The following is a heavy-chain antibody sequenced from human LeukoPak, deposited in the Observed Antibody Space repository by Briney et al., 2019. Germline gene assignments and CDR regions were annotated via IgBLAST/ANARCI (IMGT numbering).Heavy chain of an antibody. V-gene: IGHV3-48*03. Sequence: GGSLRLSCAASGFTFSSYEMNWVRQAPGKGLEWVSYISSSGSTIYYADSVKGRFTISRDNAKNTLYLQMNSLRAEDTAVYYCTRDLDYGGKSNFDYWGQGTLVTVSS. J-gene: IGHJ4*02. CDR1: GFTFSSYE. CDR3: TRDLDYGGKSNFDY. CDR2: ISSSGSTI. D-gene: IGHD4-23*01.